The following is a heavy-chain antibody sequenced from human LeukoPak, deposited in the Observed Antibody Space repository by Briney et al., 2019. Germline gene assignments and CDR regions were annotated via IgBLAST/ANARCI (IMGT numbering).Heavy chain of an antibody. D-gene: IGHD1-20*01. CDR3: ARDYNFREKYNWFDP. CDR2: ISAYNGNT. V-gene: IGHV1-18*01. Sequence: ASVKVSCKASGYTFTSYGISWVRQAPGQGLEWMGWISAYNGNTNYAQKFQGRVTMTKDTSTSTAYMELRSLRSDDTAVYYCARDYNFREKYNWFDPWAREPWSPSPQ. J-gene: IGHJ5*02. CDR1: GYTFTSYG.